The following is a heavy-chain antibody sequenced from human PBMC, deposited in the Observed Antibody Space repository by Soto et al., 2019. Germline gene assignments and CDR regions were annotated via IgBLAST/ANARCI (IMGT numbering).Heavy chain of an antibody. CDR1: GFTFDDHA. Sequence: EVQLLESGGGLVHPGRSLRLSCVASGFTFDDHAMHWVRQLPGKGLEWVGHISWDGYSIRYGGSVRGRFTISRDNAKNTLYLQRTGRRPEDTALYYCARSWSGSTSGRVDVWGQGTTVTVSS. J-gene: IGHJ6*02. D-gene: IGHD3-3*01. V-gene: IGHV3-9*01. CDR2: ISWDGYSI. CDR3: ARSWSGSTSGRVDV.